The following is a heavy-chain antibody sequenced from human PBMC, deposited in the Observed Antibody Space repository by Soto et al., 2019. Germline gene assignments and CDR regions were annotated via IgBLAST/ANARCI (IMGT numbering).Heavy chain of an antibody. J-gene: IGHJ5*02. CDR3: ARDTYNYGSDWFDP. Sequence: LSLTCTVSGASVSDTGSYYWSWVRQSPGKGLEWIGYVSHSGSTNYNPSLESRVTISVVTSKNQFSLKLTSVTAADTAVYYCARDTYNYGSDWFDPWGQGTLVTVSS. CDR1: GASVSDTGSYY. CDR2: VSHSGST. V-gene: IGHV4-61*01. D-gene: IGHD3-10*01.